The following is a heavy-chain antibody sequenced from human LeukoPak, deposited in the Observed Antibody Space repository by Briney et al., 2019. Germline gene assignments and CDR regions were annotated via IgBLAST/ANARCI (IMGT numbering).Heavy chain of an antibody. Sequence: PETLSLTCTVSGGSISSSSYYWGWIRQPPGKGLEWIGSIYYSGSTYYNPSLKSRVTISVDTSKNQFSLKLSSVTAADTAVYYCARSGAYYYDSSGPRWFDPWGQGTLVTVSS. CDR3: ARSGAYYYDSSGPRWFDP. CDR1: GGSISSSSYY. D-gene: IGHD3-22*01. V-gene: IGHV4-39*01. CDR2: IYYSGST. J-gene: IGHJ5*02.